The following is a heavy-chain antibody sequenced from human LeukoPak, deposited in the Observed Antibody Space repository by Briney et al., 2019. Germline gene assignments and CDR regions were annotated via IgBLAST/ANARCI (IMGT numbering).Heavy chain of an antibody. V-gene: IGHV3-53*05. D-gene: IGHD3-10*01. Sequence: GGSLRLSCAASGFTVSSNYMSWVRQAPGKGLEWVSVIYSGGSTYYADSVKGRFTISRDNSKNTLYLQMNSLRAEDTALYYCAKDVYRSTMVQGVHDYWGQGTLVTVSS. CDR2: IYSGGST. CDR3: AKDVYRSTMVQGVHDY. J-gene: IGHJ4*02. CDR1: GFTVSSNY.